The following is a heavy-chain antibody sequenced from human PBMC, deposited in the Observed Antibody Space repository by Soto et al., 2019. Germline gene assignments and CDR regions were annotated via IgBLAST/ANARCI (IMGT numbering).Heavy chain of an antibody. Sequence: QVQLQESGPGLVKPSGTLSLTCAVSGGSFSHNNWWRWVRQSPGKGLDWIGEIHHSGSTHYNPSLNSRDTKSVVKSKNQFCLDLGGASAAGTADYYCVRGPTSGGNAWGQGTLVTV. V-gene: IGHV4-4*02. CDR3: VRGPTSGGNA. CDR1: GGSFSHNNW. CDR2: IHHSGST. J-gene: IGHJ5*02. D-gene: IGHD1-1*01.